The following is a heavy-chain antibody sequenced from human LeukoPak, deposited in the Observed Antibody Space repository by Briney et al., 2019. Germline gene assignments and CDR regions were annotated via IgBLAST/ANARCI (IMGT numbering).Heavy chain of an antibody. Sequence: ASVKVSCKASGGTFSSYAISWVRQAPGQGLEWMGRIIPILDIANYTQKFQGRVTITADKSTSTAYMELSSLRSEDTAVYYCARGSNYSWYFSRYDYWGQGTLVTVSS. V-gene: IGHV1-69*04. D-gene: IGHD4-11*01. CDR2: IIPILDIA. J-gene: IGHJ4*02. CDR3: ARGSNYSWYFSRYDY. CDR1: GGTFSSYA.